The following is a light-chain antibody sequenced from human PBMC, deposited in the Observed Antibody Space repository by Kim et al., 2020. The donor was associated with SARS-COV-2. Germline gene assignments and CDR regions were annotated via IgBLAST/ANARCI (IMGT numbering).Light chain of an antibody. CDR1: QSVSRSY. V-gene: IGKV3-20*01. CDR3: HQYDRSPYT. CDR2: STS. Sequence: SPGETATRLCRASQSVSRSYLALYQQHPGQAPRLLNESTSTRATGIPDMFSGSASGTDFTLTISRLEPEDFVLYICHQYDRSPYTFGQGTKLVI. J-gene: IGKJ2*01.